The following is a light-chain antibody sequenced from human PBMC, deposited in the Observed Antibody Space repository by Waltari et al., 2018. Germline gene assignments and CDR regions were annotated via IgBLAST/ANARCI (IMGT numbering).Light chain of an antibody. Sequence: QSALTQPRSVSGSPGQSVTISCTGTSSDVGGYNYVSWYQQHPGKAPKLMIYDVSKRPSGVPDRFSGSKSCNTASRTISGLQAEDEADYYCCSYAGSYTFGVVFGGGTKLTVL. CDR2: DVS. V-gene: IGLV2-11*01. CDR1: SSDVGGYNY. J-gene: IGLJ2*01. CDR3: CSYAGSYTFGVV.